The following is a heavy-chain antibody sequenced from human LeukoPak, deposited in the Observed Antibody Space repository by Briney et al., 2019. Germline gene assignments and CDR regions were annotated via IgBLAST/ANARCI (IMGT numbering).Heavy chain of an antibody. D-gene: IGHD3-22*01. J-gene: IGHJ4*02. CDR1: AYTFTNNG. Sequence: ASVKVSCKSSAYTFTNNGSSWVRQAPGQGLEWMGWISAHNGNTKNAQKFQGRVTLTTDTSTSTAYMELRSLRSDDTAVYYCAQANTYFDTSSVRDSWGRGTLVTVSS. V-gene: IGHV1-18*01. CDR3: AQANTYFDTSSVRDS. CDR2: ISAHNGNT.